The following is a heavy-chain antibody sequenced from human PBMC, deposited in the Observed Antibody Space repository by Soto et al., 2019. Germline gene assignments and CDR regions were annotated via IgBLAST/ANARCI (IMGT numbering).Heavy chain of an antibody. CDR2: ISAYNGNT. Sequence: ASVKVSCKASGYTFTSYGISWVRQAPGQGLEWMGWISAYNGNTNYAQKLQGRVTMTTDTSTSTAYMELRSLRSDDTAVYYCAREGDIVLVPAAIGGMDVWGQGTTVTVS. D-gene: IGHD2-2*01. CDR1: GYTFTSYG. CDR3: AREGDIVLVPAAIGGMDV. J-gene: IGHJ6*02. V-gene: IGHV1-18*01.